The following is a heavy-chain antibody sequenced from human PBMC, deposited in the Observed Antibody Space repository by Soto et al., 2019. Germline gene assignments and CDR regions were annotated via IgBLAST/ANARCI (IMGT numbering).Heavy chain of an antibody. Sequence: GGSLRLSCAASGFTFSSYGMHWVRQAPGKGLEWVAVISYDGSNKYYADSVKGRFTISRDNSKNTLYLQMNSLRAEDTAVYYCAKSYSNYVFDYWGQGTLVTVSS. CDR1: GFTFSSYG. D-gene: IGHD4-4*01. V-gene: IGHV3-30*18. CDR3: AKSYSNYVFDY. CDR2: ISYDGSNK. J-gene: IGHJ4*02.